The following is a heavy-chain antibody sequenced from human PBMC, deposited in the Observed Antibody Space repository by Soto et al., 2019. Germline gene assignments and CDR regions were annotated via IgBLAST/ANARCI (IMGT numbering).Heavy chain of an antibody. J-gene: IGHJ5*02. CDR2: IYYSGST. CDR3: ARRGLTGYPSPWTPNWFDP. CDR1: GGSISSSSYY. D-gene: IGHD3-9*01. Sequence: SETLSLTCTVSGGSISSSSYYWGWIRQPPGKGLEWIGSIYYSGSTYYNPSLKSRVTISVDTSKNQFSLKLSSVTAADTAVYYCARRGLTGYPSPWTPNWFDPWGQGTLVTVSS. V-gene: IGHV4-39*01.